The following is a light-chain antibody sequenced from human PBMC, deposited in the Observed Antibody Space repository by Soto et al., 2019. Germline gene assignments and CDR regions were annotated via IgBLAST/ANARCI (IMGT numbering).Light chain of an antibody. J-gene: IGKJ2*01. V-gene: IGKV3-15*01. Sequence: MTQDPATPSVSPGERGTLSRMASQSISSDVAWYQQKPGQAPRLLIYGASTTATGIPARFSGSGSGTEFTLTISSLQSEDFAVYNCQQYNKWPRTFGQGTKVDIK. CDR1: QSISSD. CDR3: QQYNKWPRT. CDR2: GAS.